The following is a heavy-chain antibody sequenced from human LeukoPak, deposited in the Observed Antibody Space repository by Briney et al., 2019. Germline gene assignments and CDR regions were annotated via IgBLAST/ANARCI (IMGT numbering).Heavy chain of an antibody. J-gene: IGHJ4*02. CDR3: VRLRRNSDSSGYYYYYDY. V-gene: IGHV3-21*01. D-gene: IGHD3-22*01. Sequence: PGGSLRLSCAASQFTFSIYSMNWVRQAPGKGLEWVSSINRGATHIYYADSLRGRFIISRDDAKNSLYLQMNSLRAEDTAVYYCVRLRRNSDSSGYYYYYDYWGQGTLVTVSS. CDR1: QFTFSIYS. CDR2: INRGATHI.